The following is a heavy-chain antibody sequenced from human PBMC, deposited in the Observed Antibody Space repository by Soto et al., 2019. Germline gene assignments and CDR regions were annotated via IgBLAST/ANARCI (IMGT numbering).Heavy chain of an antibody. CDR1: GFTFSGSA. V-gene: IGHV3-73*01. D-gene: IGHD3-16*02. CDR3: TRQTPYYDYVWGSYRYKYYFDY. CDR2: IRSKANSYAT. Sequence: GGSLRLSCAASGFTFSGSAMHWVRQASGKGLEWVGRIRSKANSYATAYAASVKGRFTISRDDSKNTAYLQMNSLKTEDTAVYYCTRQTPYYDYVWGSYRYKYYFDYRGQGTLVTVSS. J-gene: IGHJ4*02.